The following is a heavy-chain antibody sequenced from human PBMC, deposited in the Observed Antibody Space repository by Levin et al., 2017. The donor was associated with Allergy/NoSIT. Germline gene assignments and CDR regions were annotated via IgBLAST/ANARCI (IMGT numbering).Heavy chain of an antibody. D-gene: IGHD3-10*01. CDR3: ARERLRLITMVRGVFDP. Sequence: LSLTCAASGFTFSSYSMNWVRQAPGKGLEWVSYISSSSSTIYYADSVKGRFTISRDNAKNSLYLQMNSLRAEDTAVYYCARERLRLITMVRGVFDPWGQGTLVTVSS. J-gene: IGHJ5*02. CDR1: GFTFSSYS. CDR2: ISSSSSTI. V-gene: IGHV3-48*01.